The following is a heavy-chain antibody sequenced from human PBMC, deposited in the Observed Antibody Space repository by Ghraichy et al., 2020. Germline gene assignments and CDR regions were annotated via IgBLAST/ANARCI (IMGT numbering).Heavy chain of an antibody. CDR3: ARDPVPGDCTNGVCYTASYGMDV. J-gene: IGHJ6*02. CDR2: MNPNSGNT. D-gene: IGHD2-8*01. Sequence: ASVKVSCKASGYTFTSYDINWVRQATGQGLEWMGWMNPNSGNTGYAQKFQGRVTMTRNTSISTAYMELSSLRSEDTAVYYCARDPVPGDCTNGVCYTASYGMDVWGQGTTVTVSS. CDR1: GYTFTSYD. V-gene: IGHV1-8*01.